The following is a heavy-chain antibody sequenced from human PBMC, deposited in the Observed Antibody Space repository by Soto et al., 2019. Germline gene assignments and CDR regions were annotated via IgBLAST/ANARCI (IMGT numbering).Heavy chain of an antibody. CDR2: IKSKTDGGTT. Sequence: PGGSLRLSCAASGFTFSNAWMSWVRQAPGKGLEWVGRIKSKTDGGTTDYAAPVKGRFTISRDDSKNTLYLQMNSLKTEDTAVYYCTTDFQWYQLLMYYFGYWGQGTLVTVSS. CDR1: GFTFSNAW. V-gene: IGHV3-15*01. CDR3: TTDFQWYQLLMYYFGY. J-gene: IGHJ4*02. D-gene: IGHD2-2*01.